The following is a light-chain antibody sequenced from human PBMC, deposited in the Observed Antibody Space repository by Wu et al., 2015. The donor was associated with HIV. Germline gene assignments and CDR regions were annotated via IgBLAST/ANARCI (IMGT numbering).Light chain of an antibody. CDR1: QSVSISY. Sequence: EIVLTQSPGTLSLSPGERATLSCRASQSVSISYLAWYQQKPGQAPRLLIYGASSRATGIPDRFSASGSGTDFTLTISRLEPEDFAVYYCQQYGSSPRTFGQGTKVEIK. V-gene: IGKV3-20*01. J-gene: IGKJ1*01. CDR3: QQYGSSPRT. CDR2: GAS.